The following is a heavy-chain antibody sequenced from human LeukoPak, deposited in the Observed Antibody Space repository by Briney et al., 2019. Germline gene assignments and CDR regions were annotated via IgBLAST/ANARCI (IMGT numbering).Heavy chain of an antibody. J-gene: IGHJ4*02. CDR2: INPNSGGT. Sequence: GASVKVSCKASGYTFTGYYMHWVRQAPGQGLEWMGWINPNSGGTNYAQKFQGRVTMTRDTSISTAYMELSRLGSDDTAVYYCAAITYYDFWSGYRILDYWGQGTLVTVSS. CDR3: AAITYYDFWSGYRILDY. D-gene: IGHD3-3*01. CDR1: GYTFTGYY. V-gene: IGHV1-2*02.